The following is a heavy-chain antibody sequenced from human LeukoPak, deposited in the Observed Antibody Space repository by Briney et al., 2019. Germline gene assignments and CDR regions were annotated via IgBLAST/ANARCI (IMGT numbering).Heavy chain of an antibody. CDR1: GGSFSGYY. V-gene: IGHV4-34*12. J-gene: IGHJ4*02. D-gene: IGHD5-12*01. Sequence: SETLSLTCAVYGGSFSGYYWSWIRQPPGKGLEWIGEIIHSGSTNYNPSLKSRVTISVDTTKNQFSLKVSSVTAADTAVYYCARLGGYEDYWGQGTLVTVSS. CDR3: ARLGGYEDY. CDR2: IIHSGST.